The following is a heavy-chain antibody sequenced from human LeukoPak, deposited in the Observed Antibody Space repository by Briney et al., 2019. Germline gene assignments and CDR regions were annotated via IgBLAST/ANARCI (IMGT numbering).Heavy chain of an antibody. CDR1: GFPFSSYS. D-gene: IGHD4-11*01. CDR2: ISNDGSHK. CDR3: ARDPNRLADYSRDYFDH. Sequence: GGSLRLSCAASGFPFSSYSMHWVRQAPGNGLEWVAVISNDGSHKYYADSVKGRFIISRDNSKNTLSLQMNTPRPDDTAVFYCARDPNRLADYSRDYFDHWGQGTLVTVSS. V-gene: IGHV3-30*04. J-gene: IGHJ4*02.